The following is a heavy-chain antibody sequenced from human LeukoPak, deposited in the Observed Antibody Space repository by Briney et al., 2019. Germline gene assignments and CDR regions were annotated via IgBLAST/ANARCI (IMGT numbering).Heavy chain of an antibody. CDR3: AKLSPQQWLVLGDYFDY. D-gene: IGHD6-19*01. CDR1: GFTFSSCA. CDR2: ISGSGGST. J-gene: IGHJ4*02. V-gene: IGHV3-23*01. Sequence: GASLRLSCAASGFTFSSCAMSWVRQAPGKGLEWVSAISGSGGSTYYADSVKGRFTISRDNSKNTLYLQMNSLRAEDTAVYYCAKLSPQQWLVLGDYFDYWGQGTLVTVSS.